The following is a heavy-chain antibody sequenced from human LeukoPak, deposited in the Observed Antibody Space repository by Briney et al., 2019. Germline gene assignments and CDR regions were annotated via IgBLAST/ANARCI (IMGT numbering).Heavy chain of an antibody. CDR2: ISGSGGST. J-gene: IGHJ6*02. D-gene: IGHD4-17*01. V-gene: IGHV3-23*01. Sequence: GGSLRLSCAASGFTFSSYAMSWVRQAPGKGLEWVSAISGSGGSTYYADPVKGRFTISRDNSKNTLYLQMNSLRAEDTAVYYCARDPGPSTVTSPMDVWGQGTTVTVSS. CDR1: GFTFSSYA. CDR3: ARDPGPSTVTSPMDV.